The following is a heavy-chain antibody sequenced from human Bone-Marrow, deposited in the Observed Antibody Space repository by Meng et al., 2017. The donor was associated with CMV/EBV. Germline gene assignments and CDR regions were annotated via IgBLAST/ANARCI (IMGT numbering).Heavy chain of an antibody. D-gene: IGHD6-13*01. V-gene: IGHV1-18*01. CDR3: ARDVRFSSSWYGSED. CDR2: ISVYNGNT. CDR1: GYTFTSYG. Sequence: ASVKVSCKASGYTFTSYGISWVRQAPGQGLEWMGWISVYNGNTNYAQKFQGRVTMTTDTSTTTPYMELRSLRSDDTAVYYCARDVRFSSSWYGSEDWGQGNLVNVAS. J-gene: IGHJ4*02.